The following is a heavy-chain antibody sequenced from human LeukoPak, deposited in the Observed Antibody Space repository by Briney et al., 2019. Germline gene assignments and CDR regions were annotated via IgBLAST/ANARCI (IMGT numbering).Heavy chain of an antibody. CDR2: IKQDGSEK. J-gene: IGHJ4*02. Sequence: PGGSLRLSCAASGFSFSVNWMSWVRQAPGEGPEWVASIKQDGSEKYYVDSASGRFTISRDNAKNSLYLQMNSLRAEDTAVYYCAKEGYWGQGTLVTVSS. CDR1: GFSFSVNW. CDR3: AKEGY. V-gene: IGHV3-7*01.